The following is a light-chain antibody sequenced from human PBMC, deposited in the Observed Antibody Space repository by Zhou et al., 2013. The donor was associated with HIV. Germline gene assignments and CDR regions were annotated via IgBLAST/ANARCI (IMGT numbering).Light chain of an antibody. CDR2: AAS. V-gene: IGKV1-27*01. Sequence: DFQMTQSPSSLSTSVGDRVTITCRASQDISNYLAWYQQKPGKVPRLLIYAASTLQSGVPSRFGGSGSGTDFTLTISSLRPDDFATYYCQQYYNSSRTFGQGTKLEI. CDR3: QQYYNSSRT. J-gene: IGKJ2*01. CDR1: QDISNY.